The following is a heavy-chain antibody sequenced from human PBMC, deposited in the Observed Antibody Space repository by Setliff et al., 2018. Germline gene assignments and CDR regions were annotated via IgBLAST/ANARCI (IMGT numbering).Heavy chain of an antibody. J-gene: IGHJ3*02. CDR2: INAGNGNT. V-gene: IGHV1-3*01. Sequence: GASVKVSCKASGYTFTSYSMHWVRQAPGQSHEWMGWINAGNGNTKYSQNLQGRVTVTRDTSASTAYMELSSLKSEDTAVYYCARRWAFGAFDIWGQGTMVTVSS. D-gene: IGHD3-3*01. CDR1: GYTFTSYS. CDR3: ARRWAFGAFDI.